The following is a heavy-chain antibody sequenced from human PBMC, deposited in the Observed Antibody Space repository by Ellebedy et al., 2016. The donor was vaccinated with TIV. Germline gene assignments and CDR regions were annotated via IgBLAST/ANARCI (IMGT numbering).Heavy chain of an antibody. CDR3: ARGLARDY. CDR2: ITHSGRT. J-gene: IGHJ4*02. CDR1: GGSFSGYY. V-gene: IGHV4-34*01. Sequence: MPSETLSLTCAVYGGSFSGYYWSWIRKPPGKGLEWIGEITHSGRTNSNPSLKSRVTISVDTSKNQFSLNLSSVTAADTAVYYCARGLARDYWGQGTLVTVSS. D-gene: IGHD1-1*01.